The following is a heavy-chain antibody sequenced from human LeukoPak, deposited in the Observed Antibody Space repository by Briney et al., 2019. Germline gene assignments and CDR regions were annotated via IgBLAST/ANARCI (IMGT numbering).Heavy chain of an antibody. V-gene: IGHV1-69*05. CDR2: IIPIFGTA. Sequence: GASVKVSCKASGGTFSSYASSWVRQAPGQGLEWMGGIIPIFGTANYAQKFQGRVTITTDESTSTAYMELSSLRSEDTAVYYCARAHRMYYYDSSGYYHHWGQGPLVTVSS. J-gene: IGHJ5*02. CDR1: GGTFSSYA. CDR3: ARAHRMYYYDSSGYYHH. D-gene: IGHD3-22*01.